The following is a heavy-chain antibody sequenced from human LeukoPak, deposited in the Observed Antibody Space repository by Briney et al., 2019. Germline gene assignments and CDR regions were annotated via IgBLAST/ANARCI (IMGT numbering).Heavy chain of an antibody. Sequence: GGSLRLSCAASGFTFSSYWMSWVRQAPGKGLEWVANIKQDGSEKYYVDSVKGRFTISRDNAKNSLYLQMDSLRAEDTAVYYCARDQQQLVQNYYYYYYMDVWGKGTTVTVSS. CDR3: ARDQQQLVQNYYYYYYMDV. CDR1: GFTFSSYW. J-gene: IGHJ6*03. CDR2: IKQDGSEK. D-gene: IGHD6-13*01. V-gene: IGHV3-7*01.